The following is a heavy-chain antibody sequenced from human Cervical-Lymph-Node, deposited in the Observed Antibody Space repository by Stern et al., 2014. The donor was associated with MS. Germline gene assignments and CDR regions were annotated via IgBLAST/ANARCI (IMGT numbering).Heavy chain of an antibody. CDR3: AKDPPLGVLREGGYKYFDVDV. CDR2: IIPTFNTA. CDR1: GGTLSSLA. D-gene: IGHD3-3*01. V-gene: IGHV1-69*06. Sequence: VQLVESGAEVKKPGSSVKVSCKAPGGTLSSLAISWVRQAPGQGLEWMGGIIPTFNTAAYAQKFQGRVTITADKSTNTVYMEVSSLRPEDTAVYYCAKDPPLGVLREGGYKYFDVDVWGQGTPVTVSS. J-gene: IGHJ6*02.